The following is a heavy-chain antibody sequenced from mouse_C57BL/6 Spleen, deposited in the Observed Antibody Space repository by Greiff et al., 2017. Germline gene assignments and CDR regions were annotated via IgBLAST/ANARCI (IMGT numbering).Heavy chain of an antibody. CDR3: AREDYGSSYFDY. J-gene: IGHJ2*01. V-gene: IGHV5-4*01. CDR2: ISDGGSYT. D-gene: IGHD1-1*01. CDR1: GFTFSSYA. Sequence: EVKLVESGGGLVKPGGSLKLSCAASGFTFSSYAMSWVRQTPEKRLEWVATISDGGSYTYYPDNVKGRFTISRDNAKNNLYLQMSHLKSEDTAMYYCAREDYGSSYFDYWGQGTTLTVSS.